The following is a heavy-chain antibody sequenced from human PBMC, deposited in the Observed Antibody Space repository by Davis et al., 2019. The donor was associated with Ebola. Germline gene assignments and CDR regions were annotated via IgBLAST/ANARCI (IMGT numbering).Heavy chain of an antibody. CDR2: INPNSGGT. CDR1: GYTFTGYY. Sequence: ASVKVSCKASGYTFTGYYMHWVRQAPGQGLEWMGRINPNSGGTNYAQKFQGRVTMSRDTSSSTAYMEMSRLTSDDTAVYFCARLCSSSCPNDYWGQGTLVTVSS. V-gene: IGHV1-2*06. CDR3: ARLCSSSCPNDY. J-gene: IGHJ4*02. D-gene: IGHD2-2*01.